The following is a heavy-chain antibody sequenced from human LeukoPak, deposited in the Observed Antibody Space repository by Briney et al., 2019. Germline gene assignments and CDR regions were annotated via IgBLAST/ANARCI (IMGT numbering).Heavy chain of an antibody. CDR1: GFTFSSYS. CDR3: ARDRFDGSGSLFDY. Sequence: PGGSLRLSCAASGFTFSSYSMNWVRQAPGKGLEWVSSISSSSSYIYYADSVKGRFTISRDNAKNSLYLQMNSLRAEDTAVYYCARDRFDGSGSLFDYWGQGTLVTVSS. CDR2: ISSSSSYI. J-gene: IGHJ4*02. V-gene: IGHV3-21*01. D-gene: IGHD3-10*01.